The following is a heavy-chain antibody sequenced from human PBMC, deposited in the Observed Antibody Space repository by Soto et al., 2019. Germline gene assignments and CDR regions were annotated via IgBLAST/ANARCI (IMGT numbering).Heavy chain of an antibody. D-gene: IGHD6-19*01. J-gene: IGHJ3*01. CDR2: INPNNGDT. V-gene: IGHV1-2*02. Sequence: QVQLVQSGAEVKKPGTSMRVSCKASGYTFTNCYIHWVRQAPGQGLEWMGWINPNNGDTNYAQKFRGRVTMTRDTSVSTADMELSGLQSDDTAMYYCARYPLRQWLVEDAFDFWGQGTLVTVSS. CDR1: GYTFTNCY. CDR3: ARYPLRQWLVEDAFDF.